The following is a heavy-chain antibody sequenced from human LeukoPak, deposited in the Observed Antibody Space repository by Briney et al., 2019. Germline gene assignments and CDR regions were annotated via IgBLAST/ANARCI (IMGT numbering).Heavy chain of an antibody. J-gene: IGHJ4*02. CDR3: AIDPNWGTHS. V-gene: IGHV3-23*01. D-gene: IGHD7-27*01. Sequence: GGSLRLSCAASGFTFSSYAMSWVRQAPGKGLEWVSVISGSGGSTYYADSVKGRFTISRDNSKNALYLQMNSLRVEDTAVYYCAIDPNWGTHSWGQGVLVTVSS. CDR1: GFTFSSYA. CDR2: ISGSGGST.